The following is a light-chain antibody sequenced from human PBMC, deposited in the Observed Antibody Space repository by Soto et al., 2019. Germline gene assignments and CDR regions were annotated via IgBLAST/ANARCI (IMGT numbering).Light chain of an antibody. CDR3: CLYIGATTYV. J-gene: IGLJ1*01. CDR1: SSDVGIYNY. CDR2: EVT. V-gene: IGLV2-14*01. Sequence: QSVLTQPASVSGSPGQSIAISCTGSSSDVGIYNYVSWYQQHPGKVPKLIIYEVTNRPSGVSNRFSGSTSVNSASLTISGLQADDEADYYCCLYIGATTYVFGTGTKVTVL.